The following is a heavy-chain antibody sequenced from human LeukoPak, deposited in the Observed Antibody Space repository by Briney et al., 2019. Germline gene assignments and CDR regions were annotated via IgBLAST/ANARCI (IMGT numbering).Heavy chain of an antibody. CDR1: GFTFSSYW. CDR3: ARRGDGYNNGMDV. J-gene: IGHJ6*02. Sequence: GGSLRLSCAASGFTFSSYWMHWVRQAPGKGLVWVSRINSDGSSTSYADSVKGRFTISRDNAKNTLYLQMNSLRAEDTAVYYCARRGDGYNNGMDVWGQGITVTVSS. D-gene: IGHD5-24*01. CDR2: INSDGSST. V-gene: IGHV3-74*01.